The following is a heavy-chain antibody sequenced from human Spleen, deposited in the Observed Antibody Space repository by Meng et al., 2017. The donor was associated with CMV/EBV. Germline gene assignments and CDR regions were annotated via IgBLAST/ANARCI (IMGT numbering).Heavy chain of an antibody. D-gene: IGHD2-2*01. V-gene: IGHV1-18*01. CDR1: GGTFSNFA. CDR3: ARDEVPAAPFDH. CDR2: TSTLNANR. Sequence: ASVKVSCKASGGTFSNFAISWVRQAPGQGLEWMGWTSTLNANRKYAQNFQGRVTMTTDTSTSTAYMEVRSLRSDDTAVYYCARDEVPAAPFDHWGQGTLVTVSS. J-gene: IGHJ4*02.